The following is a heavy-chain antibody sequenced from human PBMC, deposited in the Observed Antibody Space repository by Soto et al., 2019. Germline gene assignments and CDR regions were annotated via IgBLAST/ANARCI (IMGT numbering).Heavy chain of an antibody. CDR1: GGSFSGYY. J-gene: IGHJ5*02. CDR3: ARGPTLGYCTNGVCYPFDP. CDR2: INHSGST. V-gene: IGHV4-34*01. Sequence: PSETLSLTCAVYGGSFSGYYWSWIRQPPGKGLEWIGEINHSGSTNYNPSLKSRVTISVDTSKNQFSLKLSSVTAADTAVYYCARGPTLGYCTNGVCYPFDPWGQGTLVT. D-gene: IGHD2-8*01.